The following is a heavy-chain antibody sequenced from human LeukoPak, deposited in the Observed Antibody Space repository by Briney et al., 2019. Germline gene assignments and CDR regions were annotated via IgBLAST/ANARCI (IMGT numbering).Heavy chain of an antibody. Sequence: GGSLRLSCAASGFTVSSNYMSWVRQAPGKGLEWVSVIYSGGSTYYADSVKGRFTISRDNSKNTLYLQMNSLRAEDTAVYYCASVLGIHFFDYWGQGTLVTVSS. CDR2: IYSGGST. D-gene: IGHD7-27*01. CDR1: GFTVSSNY. CDR3: ASVLGIHFFDY. J-gene: IGHJ4*02. V-gene: IGHV3-53*01.